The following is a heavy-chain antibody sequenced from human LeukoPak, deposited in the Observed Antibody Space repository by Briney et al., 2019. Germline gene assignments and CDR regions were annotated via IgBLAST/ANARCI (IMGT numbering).Heavy chain of an antibody. CDR2: NSGGGGST. Sequence: GGSLRLSCVSSGFTFSIYASFWLRQAPGKWLQWVSGNSGGGGSTYYADSLEALFTISRDNSKNTLYSQMDSLRVEDTAKYYCAKDRFNVGQGNWFDPWGQGTLVTVSS. J-gene: IGHJ5*02. D-gene: IGHD2-8*01. CDR3: AKDRFNVGQGNWFDP. CDR1: GFTFSIYA. V-gene: IGHV3-23*01.